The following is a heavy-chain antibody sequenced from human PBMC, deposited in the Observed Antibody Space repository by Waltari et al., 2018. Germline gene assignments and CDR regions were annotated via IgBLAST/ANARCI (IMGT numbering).Heavy chain of an antibody. CDR3: ARSDTQYRNGWPTTRYYFDS. D-gene: IGHD6-19*01. CDR2: IYTDDDT. CDR1: GFTVGANY. Sequence: EVQLVESGGGLIQPGGSLRLSCAAFGFTVGANYMTWVRQAPGTGLEWVSIIYTDDDTYYADSVKGRFTISRDSSENTWYLQMSSLRAEDTAVYYCARSDTQYRNGWPTTRYYFDSWGQGALVTVSS. J-gene: IGHJ4*02. V-gene: IGHV3-53*01.